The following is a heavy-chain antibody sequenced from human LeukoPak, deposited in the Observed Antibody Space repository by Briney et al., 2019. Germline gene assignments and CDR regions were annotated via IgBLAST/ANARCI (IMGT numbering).Heavy chain of an antibody. CDR2: IDKTTYPT. CDR3: AKFEGATIPGWFNDY. J-gene: IGHJ4*02. Sequence: GGSLRLSCAASGFIFSDYAMGWVRQAPGKGLEWVSTIDKTTYPTFYADSVKGRFTISRDNSKNTLYLQMNSLRTEDTAVYFCAKFEGATIPGWFNDYWGQGILVTVSS. CDR1: GFIFSDYA. V-gene: IGHV3-23*05. D-gene: IGHD6-19*01.